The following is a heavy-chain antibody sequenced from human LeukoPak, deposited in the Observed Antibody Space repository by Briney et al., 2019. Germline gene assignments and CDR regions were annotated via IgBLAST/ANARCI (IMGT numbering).Heavy chain of an antibody. D-gene: IGHD5-24*01. V-gene: IGHV3-30*18. CDR3: AKDSFSGHGQDY. CDR2: ISYDGSNT. CDR1: GITFSTYG. J-gene: IGHJ4*02. Sequence: GGSLRLSCEASGITFSTYGMHWVRQAPGKGLEWVAVISYDGSNTDYIDSVKGRFTISRDNFNNTLFLEMNSLTAEDTAVYYCAKDSFSGHGQDYWGQGTLVTVSS.